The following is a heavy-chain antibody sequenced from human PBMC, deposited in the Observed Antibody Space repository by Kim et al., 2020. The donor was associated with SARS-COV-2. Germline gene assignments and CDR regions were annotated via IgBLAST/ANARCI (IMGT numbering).Heavy chain of an antibody. CDR2: IIPILGIA. D-gene: IGHD2-2*01. V-gene: IGHV1-69*04. Sequence: SVKVSCKASGGTFSSYAISWVRQAPGQGLEWMGRIIPILGIANYAQKFQGRVTITADKSTSTAYMELSSLRSEDTAVYYCARGDCSSTSCYYTSVPEHAFDIWGQGTMVTVSS. CDR1: GGTFSSYA. J-gene: IGHJ3*02. CDR3: ARGDCSSTSCYYTSVPEHAFDI.